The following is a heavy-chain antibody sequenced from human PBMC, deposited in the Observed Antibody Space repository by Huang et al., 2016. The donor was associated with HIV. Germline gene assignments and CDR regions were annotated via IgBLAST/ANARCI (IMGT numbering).Heavy chain of an antibody. CDR3: AHIGRLGNYYMDV. Sequence: QITLKESGPTVIKPTQTLTLTCSFSGFSLNHKGVGVGWIRQPPGKALEGLVLSYWDDDNRFTPSLKNRITITKYTSKNQVVFTMTNLDPMDTGTYYCAHIGRLGNYYMDVWGNGTTVTVSS. D-gene: IGHD7-27*01. CDR1: GFSLNHKGVG. J-gene: IGHJ6*03. V-gene: IGHV2-5*02. CDR2: SYWDDDN.